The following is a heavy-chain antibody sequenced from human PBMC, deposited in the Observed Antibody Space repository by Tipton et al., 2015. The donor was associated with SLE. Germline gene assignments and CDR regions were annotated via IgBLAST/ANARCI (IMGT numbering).Heavy chain of an antibody. D-gene: IGHD3-3*01. V-gene: IGHV4-34*01. Sequence: TLSLTCAVYGGSFSGYYWSWIRQSPGKGLEWIGEINHSGSTNYNPSLKSRVTISVDTSKIQFSLKLSSVTAADTAVYYCARGRLLEWLSTYYYYGMDVWGHGTTVTVSS. CDR2: INHSGST. J-gene: IGHJ6*02. CDR1: GGSFSGYY. CDR3: ARGRLLEWLSTYYYYGMDV.